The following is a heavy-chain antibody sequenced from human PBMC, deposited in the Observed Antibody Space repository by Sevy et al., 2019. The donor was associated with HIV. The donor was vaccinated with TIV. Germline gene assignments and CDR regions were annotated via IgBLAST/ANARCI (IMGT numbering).Heavy chain of an antibody. J-gene: IGHJ4*02. V-gene: IGHV1-24*01. D-gene: IGHD3-9*01. CDR1: GYTLTELS. Sequence: ASVKVSCKVSGYTLTELSMHWVRQAPGKGLEWMGGFDPEDGETIYAHKFQGRVTMTEDTSTDTAYMELSSLRSEDTAVYYCATALRYFDSLLLNYWGQGTLVTVSS. CDR3: ATALRYFDSLLLNY. CDR2: FDPEDGET.